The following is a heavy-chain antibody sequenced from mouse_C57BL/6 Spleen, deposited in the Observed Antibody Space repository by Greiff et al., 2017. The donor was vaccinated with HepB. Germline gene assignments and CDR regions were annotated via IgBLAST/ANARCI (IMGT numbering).Heavy chain of an antibody. CDR2: INPSNGGT. D-gene: IGHD1-1*01. J-gene: IGHJ2*01. CDR1: GYTFTSYW. Sequence: VKLQQPGTELVKPGASVKLSCKASGYTFTSYWMHWVKQRPGQGLEWIGNINPSNGGTNYNEKFKSKATLTVDKSSSTAYMQLSSLTSEDSAVYYCASQVSTVVAPDYWGQGTTLTVSS. V-gene: IGHV1-53*01. CDR3: ASQVSTVVAPDY.